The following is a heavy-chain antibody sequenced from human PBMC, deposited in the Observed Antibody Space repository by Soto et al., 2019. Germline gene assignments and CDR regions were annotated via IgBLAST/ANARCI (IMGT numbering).Heavy chain of an antibody. V-gene: IGHV4-31*03. CDR1: GGSISSGGYY. CDR2: IYYSGST. D-gene: IGHD3-22*01. J-gene: IGHJ3*02. CDR3: ARDSYDSSGHDAFDI. Sequence: SETLSLTCTVSGGSISSGGYYWSWIRQHPGKGLEWIGYIYYSGSTYYNPSLKSRVTISVDTSKNQFSLKLSSVTTADTAVYYCARDSYDSSGHDAFDIWGQGTMVTVSS.